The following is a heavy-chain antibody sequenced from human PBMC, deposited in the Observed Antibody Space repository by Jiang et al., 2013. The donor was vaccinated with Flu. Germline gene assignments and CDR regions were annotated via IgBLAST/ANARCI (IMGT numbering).Heavy chain of an antibody. V-gene: IGHV1-46*01. CDR3: ARDEGNYYDSSGYLY. CDR1: GYTFTSYY. D-gene: IGHD3-22*01. CDR2: INPSGGST. J-gene: IGHJ4*02. Sequence: SVKVSCKASGYTFTSYYMHWVRQAPGQGLEWMGIINPSGGSTSYAQKFQGRVTMTRDTSTSTVYMELSSLRSEDTAVYYCARDEGNYYDSSGYLYWGQGTLVTVSS.